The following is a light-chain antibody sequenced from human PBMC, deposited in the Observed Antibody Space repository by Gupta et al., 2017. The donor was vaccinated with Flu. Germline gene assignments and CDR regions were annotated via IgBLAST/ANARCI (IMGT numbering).Light chain of an antibody. J-gene: IGKJ2*01. CDR3: MQALQTPYI. Sequence: DIVMTQSPLSLPVTPGEPASISCRSSQSLLHSNGYNYLDWYLQKPGQSPLLLIYLGSNRASGVPDKFSGSGSGTDFTLKISRVEAEDVGVYYCMQALQTPYIFGQGTXLEIK. CDR1: QSLLHSNGYNY. CDR2: LGS. V-gene: IGKV2-28*01.